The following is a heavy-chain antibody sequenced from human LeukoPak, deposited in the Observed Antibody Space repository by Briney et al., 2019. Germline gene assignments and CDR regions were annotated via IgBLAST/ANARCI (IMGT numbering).Heavy chain of an antibody. D-gene: IGHD6-13*01. CDR3: AIEGRSSWLRDRYYFDY. V-gene: IGHV1-69*06. CDR1: GGTFSSYA. Sequence: SVKVSCKASGGTFSSYAISWVRQAPGQGLEWMGGIIPIFGTANYAQKFQGRVTITADKSTSTAYMELSSLRSEDTAVYYCAIEGRSSWLRDRYYFDYWGQGTLVTVSS. J-gene: IGHJ4*02. CDR2: IIPIFGTA.